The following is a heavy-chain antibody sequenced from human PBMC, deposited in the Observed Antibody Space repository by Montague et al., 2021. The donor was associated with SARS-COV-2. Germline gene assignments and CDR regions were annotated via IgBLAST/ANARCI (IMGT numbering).Heavy chain of an antibody. D-gene: IGHD1-1*01. J-gene: IGHJ6*02. Sequence: CAISGDSVSSNSATWNWVRQSPSRGLEWLGRTYYRSKWYNDYAVSVRGRVTTNPDTSKNQFSLQLNSVTPGDTAIYYCTSGREGNYNVMDVWGQGTMVTVFS. CDR1: GDSVSSNSAT. V-gene: IGHV6-1*01. CDR2: TYYRSKWYN. CDR3: TSGREGNYNVMDV.